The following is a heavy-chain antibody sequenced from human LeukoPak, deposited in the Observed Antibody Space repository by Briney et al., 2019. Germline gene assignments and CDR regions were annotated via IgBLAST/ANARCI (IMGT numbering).Heavy chain of an antibody. D-gene: IGHD2-2*01. CDR3: ARGTFGTSWPFDY. CDR1: GFTFSSYS. CDR2: ISSSSSYI. V-gene: IGHV3-21*01. Sequence: GGSLRLSCAASGFTFSSYSMNWVRQAPGKGLEWVSSISSSSSYIYHADSVKGRFTISRDNAKNSLYLQMNSLRAEDTAVYYCARGTFGTSWPFDYWGQGTLVTASS. J-gene: IGHJ4*02.